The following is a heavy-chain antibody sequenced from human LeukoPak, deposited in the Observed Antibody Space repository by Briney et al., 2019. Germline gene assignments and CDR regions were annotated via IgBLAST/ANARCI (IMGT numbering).Heavy chain of an antibody. V-gene: IGHV1-2*02. CDR3: ARDCLPSGYDLYYYYYGMDV. CDR2: INPNSGGT. J-gene: IGHJ6*02. Sequence: ASVKVSCKASGYTFTGYYMRWVRQAPGQGLEWMGWINPNSGGTNYAQKFQGRVTMTRDTSISTAYMELSRLRSDDTAVYYCARDCLPSGYDLYYYYYGMDVWGQGTTVTVSS. CDR1: GYTFTGYY. D-gene: IGHD5-12*01.